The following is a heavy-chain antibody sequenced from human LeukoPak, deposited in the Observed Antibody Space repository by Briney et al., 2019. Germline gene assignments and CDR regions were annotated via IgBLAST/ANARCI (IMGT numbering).Heavy chain of an antibody. V-gene: IGHV1-69*13. D-gene: IGHD6-13*01. J-gene: IGHJ4*02. CDR2: IIPIFGTA. Sequence: SVKVSCKASGGTFSSYAISWVRQAPGQGLEWMGGIIPIFGTANYAQKFQGRVTLTADESTSTAYMELSSLRSEDTAVYYCARDEPRVAAAAPSHFDYWGQGTLVTVSS. CDR3: ARDEPRVAAAAPSHFDY. CDR1: GGTFSSYA.